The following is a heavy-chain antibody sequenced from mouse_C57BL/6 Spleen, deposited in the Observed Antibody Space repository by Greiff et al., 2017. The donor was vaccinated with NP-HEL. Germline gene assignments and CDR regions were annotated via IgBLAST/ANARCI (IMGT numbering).Heavy chain of an antibody. J-gene: IGHJ4*01. CDR3: ARRYYYGSSYYAMDY. CDR2: INPNYGTT. Sequence: EKLSCKASGYSFTDYNMNWVKQSNGKSLEWIGVINPNYGTTSYNQKFKGKATLTVDQSSSTAYMQLNSLTSEDSAVYYCARRYYYGSSYYAMDYWGQGTSVTVSS. V-gene: IGHV1-39*01. CDR1: GYSFTDYN. D-gene: IGHD1-1*01.